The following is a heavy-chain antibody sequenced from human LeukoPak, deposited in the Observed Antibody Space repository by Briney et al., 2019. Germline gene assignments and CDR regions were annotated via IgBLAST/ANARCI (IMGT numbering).Heavy chain of an antibody. CDR1: GFTFSSYA. D-gene: IGHD6-19*01. CDR3: ARMEIAVAGGFDY. V-gene: IGHV3-48*04. CDR2: ISSSGSTI. Sequence: GGSLRLSCAASGFTFSSYAMSWVRQAPGKGLEWVSYISSSGSTIYYADSVKGRFTISRDNAKNSLYLQMNSLRAEDTAVYYCARMEIAVAGGFDYWGQGTLVTVSS. J-gene: IGHJ4*02.